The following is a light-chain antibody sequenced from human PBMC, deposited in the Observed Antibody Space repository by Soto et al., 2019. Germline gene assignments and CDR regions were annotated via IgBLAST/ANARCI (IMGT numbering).Light chain of an antibody. CDR2: GAT. CDR1: QSVSSY. V-gene: IGKV3D-15*01. CDR3: QQYDDWLRLT. J-gene: IGKJ4*01. Sequence: EIVLTQSPATLSLSPGESATLSCRASQSVSSYLAWYQKKPGQAPRLLVFGATYRATGIPARFSGSGSGTEFNLTISSLQSEDFAVYFCQQYDDWLRLTFGGGTKVDI.